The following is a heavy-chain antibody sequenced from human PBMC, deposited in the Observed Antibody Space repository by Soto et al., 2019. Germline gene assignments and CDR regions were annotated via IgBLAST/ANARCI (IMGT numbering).Heavy chain of an antibody. J-gene: IGHJ5*02. CDR3: ARVRVRLWFGELSWFDP. CDR2: ISAYNGNT. CDR1: GYTFTSYG. Sequence: GASVKVSCKASGYTFTSYGISWVRQAPGQGLEWMGWISAYNGNTNYAQKLQGRVTMTTDTSTSTAYMELRSLRSDDTAVYYCARVRVRLWFGELSWFDPWARETWSPSPQ. D-gene: IGHD3-10*01. V-gene: IGHV1-18*01.